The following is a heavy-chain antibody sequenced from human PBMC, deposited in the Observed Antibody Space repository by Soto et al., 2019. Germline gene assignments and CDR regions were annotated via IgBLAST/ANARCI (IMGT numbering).Heavy chain of an antibody. J-gene: IGHJ4*02. CDR2: ISYDAANK. V-gene: IGHV3-30*03. D-gene: IGHD2-21*02. Sequence: QVQLVESGGGVVQPGRSLRLSCAASGFTFSNFGMHWVRQAPGKGLEWVAYISYDAANKYYADSVKGRFTISRDNSKNTLHLQVDSLSGDDTALYYCASGTAFDHWGQGTLVSVSS. CDR1: GFTFSNFG. CDR3: ASGTAFDH.